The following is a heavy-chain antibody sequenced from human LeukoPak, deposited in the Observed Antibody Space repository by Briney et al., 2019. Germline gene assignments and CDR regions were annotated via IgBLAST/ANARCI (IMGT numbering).Heavy chain of an antibody. V-gene: IGHV1-2*02. J-gene: IGHJ4*02. Sequence: GASVKVSCKASGYTFNGFYLHWVRQAPGQGLEWMGWINPNSGGTNYAQKFQGRVTMTRDTSISTAYMELSRLRSDDTAVYYCARWMATVTTPHYWGQGTLVTVSS. CDR2: INPNSGGT. D-gene: IGHD4-11*01. CDR3: ARWMATVTTPHY. CDR1: GYTFNGFY.